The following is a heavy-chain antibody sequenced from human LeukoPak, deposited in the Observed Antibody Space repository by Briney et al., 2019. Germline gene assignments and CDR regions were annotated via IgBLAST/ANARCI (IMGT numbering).Heavy chain of an antibody. V-gene: IGHV4-39*07. J-gene: IGHJ4*02. CDR2: ISYSGST. Sequence: PSETLSLTCTVSGGSISSSNYYWGWIRQPPGKGLEWIGYISYSGSTYYNPSLKSRVTISIDTSKNQFSLNLSSVTAADTAVYYCARVGVTADFDYWGQGTLVTVSS. D-gene: IGHD1-26*01. CDR1: GGSISSSNYY. CDR3: ARVGVTADFDY.